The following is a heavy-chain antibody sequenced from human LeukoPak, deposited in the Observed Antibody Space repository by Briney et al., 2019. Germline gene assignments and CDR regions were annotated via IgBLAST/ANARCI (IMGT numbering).Heavy chain of an antibody. CDR1: GFTFSSYS. J-gene: IGHJ4*02. D-gene: IGHD6-6*01. V-gene: IGHV3-21*01. CDR2: ISSSSSYI. CDR3: ARAIVLIAARDVDY. Sequence: GGSLRLSCAASGFTFSSYSMNWVRQAPGKWLEWVSFISSSSSYIYYADSVKGRSTISRDNAKNSLYLQMNSLRAEDTAVYYCARAIVLIAARDVDYWGQGTLVTVSS.